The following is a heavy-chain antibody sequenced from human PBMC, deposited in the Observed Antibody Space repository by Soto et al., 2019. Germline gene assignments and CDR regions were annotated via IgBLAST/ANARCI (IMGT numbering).Heavy chain of an antibody. Sequence: SETLSLTCTVSGGSISSSSYYWGWIRQPPGKGLEWIGSIYYSGSTYYNPSLKSRVTISVDTSKNQFSLKLSSVTAADTAVYYCAKELWSGPMDVWGQGTTVTVSS. CDR3: AKELWSGPMDV. D-gene: IGHD3-3*01. CDR2: IYYSGST. J-gene: IGHJ6*02. V-gene: IGHV4-39*02. CDR1: GGSISSSSYY.